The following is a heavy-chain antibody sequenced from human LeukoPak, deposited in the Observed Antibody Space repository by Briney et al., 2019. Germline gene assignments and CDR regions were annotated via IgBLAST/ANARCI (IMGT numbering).Heavy chain of an antibody. V-gene: IGHV4-59*08. D-gene: IGHD3-10*01. Sequence: PSETLSLTCTVSGGSISSYYWSWIRQPPGKGLEWIGYIYYSGSTNYNPSLKSRVTISVDTSKNQFSLKLSSVTAADTAVYYCARLSNYYGSGSYTLGYFDYWGQGTLVTVSS. CDR3: ARLSNYYGSGSYTLGYFDY. CDR1: GGSISSYY. J-gene: IGHJ4*02. CDR2: IYYSGST.